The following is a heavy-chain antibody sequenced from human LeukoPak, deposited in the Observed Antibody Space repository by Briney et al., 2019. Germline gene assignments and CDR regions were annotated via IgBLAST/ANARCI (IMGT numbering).Heavy chain of an antibody. Sequence: GGSLRLSCAASGFTFSSYGMSWVRQAPGKGLEWVSAISGSGGSTYYADSVKGRFTISRDNSKNTLYLQMNSLRAEGTAVYYCAKYTGYDILTGYHYYFDYWGQGTLVTVSS. CDR3: AKYTGYDILTGYHYYFDY. J-gene: IGHJ4*02. V-gene: IGHV3-23*01. D-gene: IGHD3-9*01. CDR2: ISGSGGST. CDR1: GFTFSSYG.